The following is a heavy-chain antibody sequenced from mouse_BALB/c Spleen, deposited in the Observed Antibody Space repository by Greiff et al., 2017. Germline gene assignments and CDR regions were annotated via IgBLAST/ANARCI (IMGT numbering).Heavy chain of an antibody. CDR1: GYTFTSYW. Sequence: QVQLQQPGAELVKPGAPVKLSCKASGYTFTSYWMNWVKQRPGRGLEWIGRIDPSDSETHYNQKFKDKATLTVDKSSSTAYIQLSSLTSEDSAVYYCASGGPDGSYFDYWGQGTTLTVSS. D-gene: IGHD2-3*01. J-gene: IGHJ2*01. CDR2: IDPSDSET. CDR3: ASGGPDGSYFDY. V-gene: IGHV1-69*02.